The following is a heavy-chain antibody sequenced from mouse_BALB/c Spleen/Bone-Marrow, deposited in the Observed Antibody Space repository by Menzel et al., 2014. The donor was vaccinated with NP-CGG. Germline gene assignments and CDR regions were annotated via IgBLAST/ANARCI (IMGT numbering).Heavy chain of an antibody. V-gene: IGHV2-9*02. CDR2: ICAGGST. D-gene: IGHD1-2*01. Sequence: QVQLQQSGPGLVAPSQSLSITCTVSGFSLTSYGVHWVRQPPGKGLEWLGAICAGGSTNYNSALMSRLSITKDNSKSQVFLEMDSLQTDDTAMYYCARVFTTATWGFAYWGQGTLVTVSA. J-gene: IGHJ3*01. CDR1: GFSLTSYG. CDR3: ARVFTTATWGFAY.